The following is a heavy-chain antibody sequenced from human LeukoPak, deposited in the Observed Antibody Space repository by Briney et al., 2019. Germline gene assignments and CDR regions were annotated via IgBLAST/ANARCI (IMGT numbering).Heavy chain of an antibody. J-gene: IGHJ5*02. CDR2: ISANNGNT. D-gene: IGHD2-21*01. Sequence: ASVKVSCKASGYSFSTYGFIWVRQAPGLGLEWMGWISANNGNTKFAQKFRGRVNMTTDTLTQTAYMELRSLTSDDTATYYCARTVGDRADPWGQGTLVTVSS. CDR3: ARTVGDRADP. V-gene: IGHV1-18*01. CDR1: GYSFSTYG.